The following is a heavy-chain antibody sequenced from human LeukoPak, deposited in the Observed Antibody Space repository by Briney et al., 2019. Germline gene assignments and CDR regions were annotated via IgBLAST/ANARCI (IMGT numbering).Heavy chain of an antibody. CDR3: ARTQYSSGWYRGYFDY. D-gene: IGHD6-19*01. CDR2: INHSGST. Sequence: KPSETLSLTCAVYGGSFSGYYWSWIRQPPGKGLEWIGEINHSGSTNYNPSLKSRVTISVDTSKNQFSLKLSSVTAADTAVYYCARTQYSSGWYRGYFDYWGQGTLVTVSS. J-gene: IGHJ4*02. CDR1: GGSFSGYY. V-gene: IGHV4-34*01.